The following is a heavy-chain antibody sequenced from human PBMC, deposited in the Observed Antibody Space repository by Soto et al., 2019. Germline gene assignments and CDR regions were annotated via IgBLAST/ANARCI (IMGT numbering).Heavy chain of an antibody. CDR1: GGSFSGYY. CDR3: ARGRRIFGVVRMGHYYGMDV. J-gene: IGHJ6*02. V-gene: IGHV4-34*01. Sequence: SETLSLTCAVYGGSFSGYYWSWIRQPPGKGLEWIGEINHSGSTNYNPSLKSRVTISVDTSKNQFSLKLSSVTAADTAVYYCARGRRIFGVVRMGHYYGMDVWGQGTTVTVSS. CDR2: INHSGST. D-gene: IGHD3-3*01.